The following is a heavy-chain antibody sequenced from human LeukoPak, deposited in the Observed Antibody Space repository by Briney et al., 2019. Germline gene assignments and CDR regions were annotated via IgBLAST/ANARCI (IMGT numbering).Heavy chain of an antibody. J-gene: IGHJ4*02. CDR3: ARGVLRYFDGFSGPGYYFDY. D-gene: IGHD3-9*01. CDR2: ISSSGGNT. CDR1: GFTFSSYA. Sequence: QPGGSLRLSCAASGFTFSSYAMSCVRQAPGKGLEWVSTISSSGGNTYYADSVKGRFTISRDNSKNTLYLQMNSLRAEDTAVYYCARGVLRYFDGFSGPGYYFDYWGQGTLVTVSS. V-gene: IGHV3-23*01.